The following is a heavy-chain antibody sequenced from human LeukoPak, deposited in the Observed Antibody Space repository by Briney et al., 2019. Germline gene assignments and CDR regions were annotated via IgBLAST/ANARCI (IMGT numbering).Heavy chain of an antibody. V-gene: IGHV3-23*01. CDR3: AKAVYSGYEDRTNFFDY. Sequence: GGSLRLSCAASGFTFSSYGMSWVRQAPGKGLEWVSAISGSGGHTYYANSVKGRFTISRDNSKNTLYLHMNSLRDEDTAVYYCAKAVYSGYEDRTNFFDYWGQGALVSVSS. CDR1: GFTFSSYG. J-gene: IGHJ4*02. D-gene: IGHD5-12*01. CDR2: ISGSGGHT.